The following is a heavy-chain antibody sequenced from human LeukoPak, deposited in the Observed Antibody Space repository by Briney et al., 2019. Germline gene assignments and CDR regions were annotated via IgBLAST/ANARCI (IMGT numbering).Heavy chain of an antibody. J-gene: IGHJ6*02. Sequence: PGGSLRLSCAASGFTFSSYAMSWVRQAPGKGLEWVSAISGSGGSTYYADSVKGRFTISRDNSKNTLYLQMNSLRAEDTAVYYCAKAEQLGTWYYYAMDVWGQGTTVTVSS. V-gene: IGHV3-23*01. CDR1: GFTFSSYA. CDR2: ISGSGGST. D-gene: IGHD6-13*01. CDR3: AKAEQLGTWYYYAMDV.